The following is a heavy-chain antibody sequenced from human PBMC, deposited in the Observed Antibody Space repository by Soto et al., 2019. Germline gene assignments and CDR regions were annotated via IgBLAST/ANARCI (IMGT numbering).Heavy chain of an antibody. V-gene: IGHV5-10-1*01. Sequence: PEESVKISCNGSGYSFTSYWISWVRQMPWKGLEWMGRIDPSDSYTNYSPSFQGHVTISADKSISTAYLQWSSLKASDTAMYYCARRGQVVSGWYLALPPDLWGQGTLVTVSS. CDR1: GYSFTSYW. D-gene: IGHD6-19*01. CDR3: ARRGQVVSGWYLALPPDL. J-gene: IGHJ5*02. CDR2: IDPSDSYT.